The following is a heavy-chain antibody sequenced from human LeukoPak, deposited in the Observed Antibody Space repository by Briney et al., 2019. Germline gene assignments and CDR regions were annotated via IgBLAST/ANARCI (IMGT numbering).Heavy chain of an antibody. CDR3: ARQDHGSYDY. D-gene: IGHD3-10*01. V-gene: IGHV5-51*01. CDR2: IYPGDSDT. CDR1: GYSFTTYW. Sequence: GESLKISCKGSGYSFTTYWVVWVRQMPGKGLEWMGIIYPGDSDTRYSPSFQGQVTISADRSINTAYLQRTSLTASDTAMYYCARQDHGSYDYWGQGTLVTVSS. J-gene: IGHJ4*02.